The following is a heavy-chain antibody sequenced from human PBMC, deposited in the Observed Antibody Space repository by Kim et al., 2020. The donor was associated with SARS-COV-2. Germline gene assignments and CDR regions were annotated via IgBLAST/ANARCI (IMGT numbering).Heavy chain of an antibody. CDR3: TRWGVIIYYYYYGMDV. CDR1: GFTFGDYA. V-gene: IGHV3-49*04. J-gene: IGHJ6*02. D-gene: IGHD3-10*01. Sequence: GGSLRLSCTASGFTFGDYAMSWVRQAPGKGLEWVGFIRSKAYGGTTEYAASVKGRFTISRDDSKSIAYLQMNSLKTEDTAVYYCTRWGVIIYYYYYGMDVWGQGTTVTVSS. CDR2: IRSKAYGGTT.